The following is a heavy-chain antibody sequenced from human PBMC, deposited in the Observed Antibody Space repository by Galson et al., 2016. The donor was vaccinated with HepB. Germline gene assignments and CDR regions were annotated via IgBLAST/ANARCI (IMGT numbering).Heavy chain of an antibody. CDR3: AKGGQWLLRGPGWFDP. V-gene: IGHV3-23*01. CDR2: ISGSGATT. CDR1: GFTFSSYA. D-gene: IGHD6-19*01. Sequence: SLRLSCAASGFTFSSYAMSWVRQAPGKGLEWVSTISGSGATTYVADSVKGRFTMSRDNSKNTLCLQMNSLRVEDTAIYYCAKGGQWLLRGPGWFDPWGQGTLVSVSS. J-gene: IGHJ5*02.